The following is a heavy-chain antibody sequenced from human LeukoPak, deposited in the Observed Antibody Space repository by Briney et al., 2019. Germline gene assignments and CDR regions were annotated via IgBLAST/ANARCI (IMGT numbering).Heavy chain of an antibody. J-gene: IGHJ4*02. V-gene: IGHV3-23*01. D-gene: IGHD3-22*01. CDR3: AKDLGSSGYYPAFDY. CDR2: ISGSGGST. CDR1: GFTVSNNY. Sequence: GGSLRLSCAASGFTVSNNYMSWVRQAPGKGLEWVSAISGSGGSTYYADSVKGRFTISRDNSKNTLYLQMNSLRAEDTAVYYCAKDLGSSGYYPAFDYWGQGTLVTVSS.